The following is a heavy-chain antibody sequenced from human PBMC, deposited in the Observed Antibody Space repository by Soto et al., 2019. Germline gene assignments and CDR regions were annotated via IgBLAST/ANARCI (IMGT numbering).Heavy chain of an antibody. CDR3: ASRPRWYDSSGYSGSDDAFDI. CDR1: GGTFSSYA. V-gene: IGHV1-69*06. D-gene: IGHD3-22*01. Sequence: SVKISCKASGGTFSSYAISWVRQAPGQGLEWMGGIIPIFGTANYAQKFQGRVTITADKSTSTAYMELSSLRSEDTAVYYCASRPRWYDSSGYSGSDDAFDIWGQGTMVTVSS. CDR2: IIPIFGTA. J-gene: IGHJ3*02.